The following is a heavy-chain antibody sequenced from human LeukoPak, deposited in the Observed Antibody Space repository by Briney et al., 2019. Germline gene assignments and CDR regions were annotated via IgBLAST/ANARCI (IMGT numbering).Heavy chain of an antibody. CDR2: ISPGDSES. Sequence: GESLKISCKGSGYTFGSYWIGWVRQMPGKGLEWVGIISPGDSESRYSPSFQGQVTMSVDKSISTAYLQWSSLKASDTAMYYCARRTTAWFDPWGQGTLVTVSS. D-gene: IGHD1-1*01. V-gene: IGHV5-51*01. CDR1: GYTFGSYW. J-gene: IGHJ5*02. CDR3: ARRTTAWFDP.